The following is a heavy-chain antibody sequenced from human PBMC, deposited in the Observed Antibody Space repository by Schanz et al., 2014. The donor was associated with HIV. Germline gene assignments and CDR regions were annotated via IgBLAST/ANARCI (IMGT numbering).Heavy chain of an antibody. CDR2: ISGAETT. D-gene: IGHD3-22*01. CDR3: AKPEYDSRGNSQSHFDY. J-gene: IGHJ4*02. Sequence: VQLVESGGGVVQPGKSLRLSCAASGRTVSSSYMSWVRQAPGKGLEWISVISGAETTYYADSVKGRFSISRDNSKNTLYLQMTTLRIDDTAVYYCAKPEYDSRGNSQSHFDYWGQGTLVTVSS. V-gene: IGHV3-53*01. CDR1: GRTVSSSY.